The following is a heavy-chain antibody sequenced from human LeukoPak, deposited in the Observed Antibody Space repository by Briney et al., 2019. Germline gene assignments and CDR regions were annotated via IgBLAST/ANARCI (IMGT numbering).Heavy chain of an antibody. CDR2: IYYSGST. D-gene: IGHD1-14*01. J-gene: IGHJ4*02. CDR3: ARLPHPNAGIEYYFDY. V-gene: IGHV4-39*07. CDR1: GFTVSSNY. Sequence: PGGSLRLSCAASGFTVSSNYMSWVRQAPGKGLGWIGSIYYSGSTYYNPSLKSRVTISVDTSKNQFSLKLSSVTAADTAVYYCARLPHPNAGIEYYFDYWGQGTLVTVSS.